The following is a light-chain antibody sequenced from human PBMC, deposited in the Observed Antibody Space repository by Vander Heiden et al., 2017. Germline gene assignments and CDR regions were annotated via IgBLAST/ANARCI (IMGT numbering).Light chain of an antibody. Sequence: AIRMPQSPSFLSASVGDRVAITCRASQNIGDELSWYQQRPGKAPNLLIYGTSVLHAGVPSRVSGRGYGTDFTLTISSLQPEDSGLYYCLQDDEYPFTFGPGTKVEIK. V-gene: IGKV1-6*01. CDR3: LQDDEYPFT. J-gene: IGKJ3*01. CDR2: GTS. CDR1: QNIGDE.